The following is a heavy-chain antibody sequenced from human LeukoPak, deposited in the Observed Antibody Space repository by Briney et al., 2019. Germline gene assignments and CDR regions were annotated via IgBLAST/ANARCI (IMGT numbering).Heavy chain of an antibody. CDR3: ARDPEMATILGLLDY. CDR2: INSNGGST. Sequence: GASPRLSCAASGFSFNNYSMYWVRQAPRKGLEYVSAINSNGGSTNYANSVKDRFTISRDNSKNTLYLQMGSLRADDTAVYYCARDPEMATILGLLDYWGQGTLVTVSS. CDR1: GFSFNNYS. J-gene: IGHJ4*02. D-gene: IGHD5-24*01. V-gene: IGHV3-64*01.